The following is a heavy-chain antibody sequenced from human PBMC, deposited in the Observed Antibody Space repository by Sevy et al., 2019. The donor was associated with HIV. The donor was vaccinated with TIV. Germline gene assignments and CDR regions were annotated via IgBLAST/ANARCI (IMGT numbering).Heavy chain of an antibody. CDR2: LSFGCGKI. CDR1: VFAFYDYS. Sequence: GGSLRLSCAASVFAFYDYSMSWIRQAPGKGLEWVATLSFGCGKINYADSVKGRFTISRDNSKNSFYLQMDNLRVEDTALYYCAREGCTRPHDYWGQGPRVTVSS. J-gene: IGHJ4*02. D-gene: IGHD2-8*01. V-gene: IGHV3-23*01. CDR3: AREGCTRPHDY.